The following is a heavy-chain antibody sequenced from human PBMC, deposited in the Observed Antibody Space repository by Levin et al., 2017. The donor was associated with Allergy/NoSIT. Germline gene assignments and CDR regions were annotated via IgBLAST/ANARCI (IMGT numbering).Heavy chain of an antibody. J-gene: IGHJ5*02. CDR3: ARGSGADSSSSGWFDP. D-gene: IGHD6-6*01. CDR1: GFTFSSYS. V-gene: IGHV3-48*02. Sequence: GESLKISCAASGFTFSSYSMNWVRQAPGKGLEWVSYISSSSSTIYYADSVKGRFTISRDNAKNSLYLQMNSLRDEDTAVYYCARGSGADSSSSGWFDPWGQGTLVTVSS. CDR2: ISSSSSTI.